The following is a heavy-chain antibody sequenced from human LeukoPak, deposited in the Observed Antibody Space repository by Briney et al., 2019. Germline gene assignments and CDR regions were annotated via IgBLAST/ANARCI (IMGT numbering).Heavy chain of an antibody. CDR3: ARGSALDY. CDR1: GYSITSGYF. D-gene: IGHD1-26*01. CDR2: INHTGST. Sequence: SETLSLTCTVSGYSITSGYFWDWILQAPGKGLEWIGNINHTGSTYYNPSLKSRVTISVDTSKNQFSLKLRSVTAADTAVYYCARGSALDYWGRGTLVTVSS. J-gene: IGHJ4*02. V-gene: IGHV4-38-2*02.